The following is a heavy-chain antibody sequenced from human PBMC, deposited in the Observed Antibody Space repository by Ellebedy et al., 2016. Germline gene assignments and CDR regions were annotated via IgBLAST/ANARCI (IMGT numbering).Heavy chain of an antibody. D-gene: IGHD5-24*01. CDR1: GFTFSSFA. CDR3: GAGDGWLSDY. Sequence: GGSLRLSCAASGFTFSSFAMSWVRQAPGKGLEWVTSISRTATYIYYADSVKGRFTISRDNAKDSLYLQMNSLRVEDTAVYYCGAGDGWLSDYWGQGTLVTVSS. V-gene: IGHV3-21*01. CDR2: ISRTATYI. J-gene: IGHJ4*02.